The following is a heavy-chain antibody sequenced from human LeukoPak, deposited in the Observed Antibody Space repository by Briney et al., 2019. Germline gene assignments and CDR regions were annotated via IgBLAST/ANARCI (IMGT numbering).Heavy chain of an antibody. CDR1: GFTFSSCA. CDR2: ISGSGGST. D-gene: IGHD3-10*01. CDR3: AKGELLWFGELPDY. V-gene: IGHV3-23*01. J-gene: IGHJ4*02. Sequence: GGSLRLSCAASGFTFSSCAMSWVRQAPGKGLEWVSAISGSGGSTYYADSVKGRFTISRDNSKNTLYLQMNSLRAEDTAVYYCAKGELLWFGELPDYWGQGTLVTVSS.